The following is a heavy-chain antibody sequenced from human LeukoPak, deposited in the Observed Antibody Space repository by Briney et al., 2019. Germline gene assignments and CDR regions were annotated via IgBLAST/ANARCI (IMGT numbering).Heavy chain of an antibody. Sequence: GGSLRLSCAASGFTFSSYSMNWVRQAPGKGLEWVSSISSSSSYIYYADSAEGRFTISRDNAKNSLYLQMNSLRAEDTAVYYCARSLGESDYWGQGTLVTVSS. J-gene: IGHJ4*02. CDR2: ISSSSSYI. D-gene: IGHD4-17*01. V-gene: IGHV3-21*01. CDR1: GFTFSSYS. CDR3: ARSLGESDY.